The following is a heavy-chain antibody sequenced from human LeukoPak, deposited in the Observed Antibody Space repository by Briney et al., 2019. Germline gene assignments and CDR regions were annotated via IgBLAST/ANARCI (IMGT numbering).Heavy chain of an antibody. D-gene: IGHD3-3*01. J-gene: IGHJ4*02. CDR2: ISAYNGNT. Sequence: ASVKVSCKASVYTFTSYGISWVRQAPGQGLEWMGWISAYNGNTNYAQKLRGRVTMTTDTSTSTAYMELRSLRADDTAVYYCARDTPFGDFWSGYKAFDYWGQGTLVTVSS. CDR1: VYTFTSYG. V-gene: IGHV1-18*01. CDR3: ARDTPFGDFWSGYKAFDY.